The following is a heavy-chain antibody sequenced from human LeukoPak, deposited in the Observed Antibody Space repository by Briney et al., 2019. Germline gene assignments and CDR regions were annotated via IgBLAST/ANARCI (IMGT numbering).Heavy chain of an antibody. CDR2: ISSDGSNK. J-gene: IGHJ4*02. Sequence: GGSLRLSCAASGFTLSNYPMHWVRQAPGKGLEWVAVISSDGSNKYFAVSVKGRFTMSRDSSKNTLYLQMNSLRAEDTAVYYCARDLTSGALFDCWGQGTLVTVSS. V-gene: IGHV3-30-3*01. D-gene: IGHD4/OR15-4a*01. CDR1: GFTLSNYP. CDR3: ARDLTSGALFDC.